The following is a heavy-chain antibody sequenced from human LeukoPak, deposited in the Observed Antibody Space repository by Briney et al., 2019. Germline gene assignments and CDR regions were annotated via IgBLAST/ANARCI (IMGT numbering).Heavy chain of an antibody. J-gene: IGHJ5*02. D-gene: IGHD5-18*01. CDR2: ISSSGGST. CDR3: AKSPRGELWFNWFDP. V-gene: IGHV3-23*01. Sequence: GGSLRLSCAASGFTVRTNYMSWVRQAPGKGLEWVSAISSSGGSTHYADSVKGRFTISRDNSKNTLYLQMNSLRAEDTAVYYCAKSPRGELWFNWFDPWGQGTLVTVSS. CDR1: GFTVRTNY.